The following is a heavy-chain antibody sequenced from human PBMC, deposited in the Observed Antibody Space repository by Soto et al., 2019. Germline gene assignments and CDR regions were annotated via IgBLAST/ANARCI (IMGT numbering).Heavy chain of an antibody. D-gene: IGHD3-16*01. J-gene: IGHJ4*02. CDR3: GRHSRGTYSFFDN. CDR1: GDSITSSNYY. CDR2: VSYTGNT. V-gene: IGHV4-39*01. Sequence: QLQLQESGPGLVKPSETLSLTCSVSGDSITSSNYYWGWMRQPQGNGLEWIGSVSYTGNTYYSPSLKSPLSISDDTFNNHFALKLSSVTVADTAVYYCGRHSRGTYSFFDNCGQGTLVTVSS.